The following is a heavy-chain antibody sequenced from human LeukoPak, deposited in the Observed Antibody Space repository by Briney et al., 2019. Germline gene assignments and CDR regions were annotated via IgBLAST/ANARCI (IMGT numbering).Heavy chain of an antibody. CDR3: ASALNTPRSS. CDR1: GYTFTDYY. J-gene: IGHJ4*02. V-gene: IGHV1-2*02. CDR2: INPDSGAT. Sequence: ASVTVSCKASGYTFTDYYMHWVRQAPGQGLEGMGWINPDSGATKYAQKFQGRVTMTTDTTISTAYMELNRLRSDDTAVYYCASALNTPRSSWGQGTLVTVSS. D-gene: IGHD6-13*01.